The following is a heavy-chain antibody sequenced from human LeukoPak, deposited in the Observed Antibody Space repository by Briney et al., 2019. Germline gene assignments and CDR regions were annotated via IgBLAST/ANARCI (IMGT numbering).Heavy chain of an antibody. CDR1: GFTFSSYS. CDR3: AKDGVRSNYLDY. J-gene: IGHJ4*02. D-gene: IGHD3-3*01. CDR2: ISSSSSYI. V-gene: IGHV3-21*04. Sequence: GGSLRLSCAASGFTFSSYSMNWVRQAPGKGLEWVSSISSSSSYIYYADSVKGRFTISRDNSKNTLYLQMNSLRAEDTAVYYCAKDGVRSNYLDYWGQGTLVTVSS.